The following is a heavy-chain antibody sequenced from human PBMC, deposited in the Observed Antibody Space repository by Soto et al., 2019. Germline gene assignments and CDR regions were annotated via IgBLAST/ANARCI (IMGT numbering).Heavy chain of an antibody. CDR3: VRGGYSSSWERLDP. CDR2: ISHDGVTK. Sequence: PGESLKISCAASGSSFPNYPMHWVRQTPDKGLEWLAVISHDGVTKNSADSVKGRFSISRDNSRNRLYLDMNSLRTEDTAMYYCVRGGYSSSWERLDPWGQGTLVTVSS. D-gene: IGHD4-4*01. V-gene: IGHV3-30-3*01. J-gene: IGHJ5*02. CDR1: GSSFPNYP.